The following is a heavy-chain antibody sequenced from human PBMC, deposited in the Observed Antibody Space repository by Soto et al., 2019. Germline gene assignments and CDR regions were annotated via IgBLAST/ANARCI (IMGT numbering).Heavy chain of an antibody. V-gene: IGHV3-30*18. D-gene: IGHD3-10*01. CDR3: AKHSGYYYYMDV. CDR1: GFTFSSYG. Sequence: QVQLVESGGGVVQPGRSLRLSCAASGFTFSSYGMHWVRQAPGKGLECVAVISYDGSNKYYADSVKGRFTISRDNSKNTLYLQMNSLRAEETAVYYCAKHSGYYYYMDVWGKGPTVTLSS. CDR2: ISYDGSNK. J-gene: IGHJ6*03.